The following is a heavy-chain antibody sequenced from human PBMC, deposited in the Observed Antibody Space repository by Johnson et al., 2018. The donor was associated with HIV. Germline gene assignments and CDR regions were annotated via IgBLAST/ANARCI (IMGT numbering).Heavy chain of an antibody. Sequence: VQLVESGGGVVQPGRSLRLSCAASGFTFSSYGMHWVRQAPGKGLEWVANIKQDGREKYYVDSVKGRFTISRDNSKNTLYLQRNSLRADDTAVYSCARDKRSGLDAFDIWGQGTMVTVSS. D-gene: IGHD3-3*01. V-gene: IGHV3-7*01. CDR3: ARDKRSGLDAFDI. CDR2: IKQDGREK. J-gene: IGHJ3*02. CDR1: GFTFSSYG.